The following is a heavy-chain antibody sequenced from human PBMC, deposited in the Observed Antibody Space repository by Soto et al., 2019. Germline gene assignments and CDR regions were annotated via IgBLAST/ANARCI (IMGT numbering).Heavy chain of an antibody. D-gene: IGHD6-13*01. CDR3: ARAEVYTSSWYAMDV. Sequence: QAQLVQSGAEVKKPGASVKVSCKASGYVFSTYGITWVRQAPGQGLEWMGWISGYNGNTDDGQKLQGRVTLTIDAATTTAYIDLRTLKSDDTTVYYCARAEVYTSSWYAMDVWGQGTTVSVSS. J-gene: IGHJ6*02. V-gene: IGHV1-18*01. CDR1: GYVFSTYG. CDR2: ISGYNGNT.